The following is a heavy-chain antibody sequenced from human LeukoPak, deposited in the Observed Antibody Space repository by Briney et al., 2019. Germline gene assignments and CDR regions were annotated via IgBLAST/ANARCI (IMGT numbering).Heavy chain of an antibody. CDR1: GGSIRSYY. D-gene: IGHD3-16*01. CDR2: IYSSVTT. CDR3: ARHVWLGPFDI. V-gene: IGHV4-59*08. Sequence: PSETLSLTCTVSGGSIRSYYWSWIRQPPGKGLEWIGYIYSSVTTYYNPSLKSRVTISLDTSKTQFSLKLSSVTAADTAIYYCARHVWLGPFDIWGQGTMVTVSS. J-gene: IGHJ3*02.